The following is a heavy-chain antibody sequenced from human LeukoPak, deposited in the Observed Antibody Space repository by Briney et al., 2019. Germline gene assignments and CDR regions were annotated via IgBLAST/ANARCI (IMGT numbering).Heavy chain of an antibody. D-gene: IGHD3-10*01. CDR2: IYYSGST. Sequence: SETLSLTCPVSGGSISSSSYYWGWIRQPPGKGLEWIGSIYYSGSTYHNPSLKSRVTISVDTSKNQFSLKLSSVTAADTAVYYCAETPMVRGVIRYWGQGTLVTVSS. J-gene: IGHJ4*02. V-gene: IGHV4-39*01. CDR3: AETPMVRGVIRY. CDR1: GGSISSSSYY.